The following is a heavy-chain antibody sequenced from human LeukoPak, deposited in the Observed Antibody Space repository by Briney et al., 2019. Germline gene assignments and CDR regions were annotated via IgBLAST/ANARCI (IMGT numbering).Heavy chain of an antibody. CDR2: IYSGGST. Sequence: PGGSLRLSCAASGFTVSGNYMSWVRQAPGKGLEWVSVIYSGGSTYYADSVKGRFTISRDNSKNTLYLQMNSLRAEDTAVYYCARERDDYGDYGNYFDYWGQGTLVTVSS. V-gene: IGHV3-66*01. D-gene: IGHD4-17*01. J-gene: IGHJ4*02. CDR1: GFTVSGNY. CDR3: ARERDDYGDYGNYFDY.